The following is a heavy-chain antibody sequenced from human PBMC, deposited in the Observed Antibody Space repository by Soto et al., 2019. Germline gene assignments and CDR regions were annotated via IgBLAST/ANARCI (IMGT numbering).Heavy chain of an antibody. CDR1: GGSVDSGNQY. CDR2: IYYGEST. J-gene: IGHJ4*02. V-gene: IGHV4-30-4*01. D-gene: IGHD4-17*01. Sequence: QVLVQESGPGLVKPSQTLTLRCTVSGGSVDSGNQYWNWIRQPPGKGLEWIGYIYYGESTYYNPSPTRRATISVETSQSLYSLRLTSVTAADTAVYYCARDMGSAMTTRIFDHWGQGTLVTVSS. CDR3: ARDMGSAMTTRIFDH.